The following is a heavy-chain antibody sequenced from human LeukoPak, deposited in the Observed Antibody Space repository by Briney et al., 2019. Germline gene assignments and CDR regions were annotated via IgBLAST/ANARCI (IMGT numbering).Heavy chain of an antibody. CDR2: IYSGGST. J-gene: IGHJ6*02. CDR1: GFTFSSYA. Sequence: GGSLRLSCAASGFTFSSYAMGWVRQAPGKGLEWVSVIYSGGSTYYADSVKGRFTISRDNSKNTLYLQMNSLRAEDTAVYYCARDFGDYYGSGSYILYYGMDVWGQGTTVTVSS. D-gene: IGHD3-10*01. CDR3: ARDFGDYYGSGSYILYYGMDV. V-gene: IGHV3-53*01.